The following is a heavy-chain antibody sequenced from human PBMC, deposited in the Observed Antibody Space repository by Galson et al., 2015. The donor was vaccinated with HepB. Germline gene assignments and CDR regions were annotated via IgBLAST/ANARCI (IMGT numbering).Heavy chain of an antibody. CDR3: ARVPQLGY. J-gene: IGHJ4*02. CDR1: GFTFSSYS. CDR2: ISSSSSTI. Sequence: SLRLSCAASGFTFSSYSMNWVRQAPGKGLEWVSYISSSSSTIYYADSVKGRFTISRDNAKNSLCLQMNSLRDEDTAVYYCARVPQLGYWGQGTLVTVSS. V-gene: IGHV3-48*02. D-gene: IGHD3-10*01.